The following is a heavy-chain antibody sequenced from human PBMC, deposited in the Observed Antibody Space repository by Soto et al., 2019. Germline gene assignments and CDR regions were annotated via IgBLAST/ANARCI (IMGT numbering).Heavy chain of an antibody. J-gene: IGHJ4*02. Sequence: GGSLRLSCAASGFTFSSYAMSWVRQAPGKGLEWVSAISGSGGSTYYADSVKGRFTISRDNSKNTLYLQMNSLRAEDTAVYYCAKDRTDSSGYYQDFDYWGQGTLVTVSS. V-gene: IGHV3-23*01. CDR1: GFTFSSYA. CDR3: AKDRTDSSGYYQDFDY. D-gene: IGHD3-22*01. CDR2: ISGSGGST.